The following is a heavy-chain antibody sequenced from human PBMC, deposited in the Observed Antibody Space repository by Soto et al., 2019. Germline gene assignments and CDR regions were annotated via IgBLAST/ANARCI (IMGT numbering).Heavy chain of an antibody. CDR2: TRNKANSYTT. D-gene: IGHD4-17*01. Sequence: PGGSLRLSCAASGFTFSDHYMDWVRQAPGKGLEWVGRTRNKANSYTTEYAASVKGRFTISRDDSKNSLYLQMNSLKTEDTAVYYCARVYGDYAYYYYYYMDVWGKGTTVTAP. CDR3: ARVYGDYAYYYYYYMDV. J-gene: IGHJ6*03. CDR1: GFTFSDHY. V-gene: IGHV3-72*01.